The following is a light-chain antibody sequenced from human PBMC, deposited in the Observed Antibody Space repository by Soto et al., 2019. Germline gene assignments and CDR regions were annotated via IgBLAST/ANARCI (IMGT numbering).Light chain of an antibody. CDR1: SGSVSTGYY. CDR2: TTN. J-gene: IGLJ3*02. CDR3: VLFMGSGIGV. Sequence: QTVVTQEPSFSVSPGGTVTLTCGLSSGSVSTGYYPSWLQQTPGQAPRPLIYTTNTRSSGVPDRFSGSILGDRAALTITGAQADDESDYYCVLFMGSGIGVFGGGTKLTVL. V-gene: IGLV8-61*01.